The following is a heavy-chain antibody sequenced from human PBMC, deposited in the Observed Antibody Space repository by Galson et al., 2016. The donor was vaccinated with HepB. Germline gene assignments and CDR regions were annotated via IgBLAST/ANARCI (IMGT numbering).Heavy chain of an antibody. Sequence: ETLSLTCAIYGGSFSGYYWNWLRQPPGKGLEWIGEINLSGNTNYNPSLKSRVTISLDTSKNQFSLKVSSVTAADTAVYYCARVQKGVVVTWYYYCMDVWGKGTTVTVSS. CDR3: ARVQKGVVVTWYYYCMDV. D-gene: IGHD2-2*01. V-gene: IGHV4-34*01. CDR2: INLSGNT. J-gene: IGHJ6*03. CDR1: GGSFSGYY.